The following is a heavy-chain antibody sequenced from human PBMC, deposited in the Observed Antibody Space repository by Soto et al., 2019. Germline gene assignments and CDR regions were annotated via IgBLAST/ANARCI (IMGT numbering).Heavy chain of an antibody. CDR2: ISYDGSNK. Sequence: QVQLVESGGGVVQPGRSLRLSCAASGFTFSSYAMHWVRQAPGKGLEWVAVISYDGSNKYYADSVKGRFTISRDNSKNTLYLQMNSLRAEDTAVYYCARDRRTDYWGQGTLVTVSS. J-gene: IGHJ4*02. CDR3: ARDRRTDY. V-gene: IGHV3-30-3*01. CDR1: GFTFSSYA.